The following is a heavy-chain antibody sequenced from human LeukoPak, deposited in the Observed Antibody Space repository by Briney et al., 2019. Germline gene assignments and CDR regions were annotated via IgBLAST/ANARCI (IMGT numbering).Heavy chain of an antibody. D-gene: IGHD5-12*01. V-gene: IGHV1-8*03. J-gene: IGHJ5*02. CDR1: GYTFTGYY. CDR3: ASPTGLYSGYDS. CDR2: MNPNSGNT. Sequence: ASEKVSCKASGYTFTGYYMHWVRQATGQGLEWMGWMNPNSGNTGYAQKFQGRVTITADKSTSTAYMELSSLRSEDTAVYYCASPTGLYSGYDSWGQGTLVTVSS.